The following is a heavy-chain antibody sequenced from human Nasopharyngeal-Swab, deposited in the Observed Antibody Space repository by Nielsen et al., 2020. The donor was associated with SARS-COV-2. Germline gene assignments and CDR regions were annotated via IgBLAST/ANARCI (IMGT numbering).Heavy chain of an antibody. D-gene: IGHD5-18*01. J-gene: IGHJ6*02. V-gene: IGHV3-23*01. CDR1: GFTFSSHA. CDR3: AKDLLYTYDYNYYYGMDV. CDR2: ISGSGGNT. Sequence: GGSLRLSCAASGFTFSSHAMSWVRQAPGKGLEWVAGISGSGGNTYYTDSVKGRFTISRDNFKNKLYMQMSSLRAEDTAVYSCAKDLLYTYDYNYYYGMDVWGQGTTVTVSS.